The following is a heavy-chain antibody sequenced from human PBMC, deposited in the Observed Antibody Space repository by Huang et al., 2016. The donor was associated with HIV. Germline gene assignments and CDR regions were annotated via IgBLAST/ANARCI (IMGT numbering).Heavy chain of an antibody. CDR1: GFTFSNDA. CDR2: ISNEGSTK. J-gene: IGHJ4*02. Sequence: QVQLVESGGGVVQPGTSLRLSCAASGFTFSNDAMNWVRQAPGKGREWVAVISNEGSTKYYADSVKGRVTISRDNSKNTVYLQMNSLRAEDTAVYYCARSEPSRYYFDYWGQGTLVTVSS. V-gene: IGHV3-30-3*01. CDR3: ARSEPSRYYFDY.